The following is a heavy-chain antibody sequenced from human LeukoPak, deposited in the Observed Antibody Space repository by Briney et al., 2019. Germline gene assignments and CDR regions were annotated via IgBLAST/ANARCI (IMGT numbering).Heavy chain of an antibody. Sequence: GGSLRLSCAASGFTVSSNYMSWVRQAPGKGLEWVSVIYSGGSTYYADSVKGRFTISRDNSKNTLYLQMNSLRAEDTAVYYCARANYYDSPGDYWGQGTLVTVPS. CDR1: GFTVSSNY. CDR3: ARANYYDSPGDY. CDR2: IYSGGST. D-gene: IGHD3-22*01. V-gene: IGHV3-66*01. J-gene: IGHJ4*02.